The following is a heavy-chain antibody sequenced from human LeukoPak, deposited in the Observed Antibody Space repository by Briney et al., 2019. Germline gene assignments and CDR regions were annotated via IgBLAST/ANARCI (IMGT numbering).Heavy chain of an antibody. Sequence: SQTLSLTCTVSGGSISSGDYYWSWIRHPPGKGLEWIGYIYYSGSTYYNPSLKSRVTISVDTSKNQFSLKLSSVTAADTAVYYCARDSLDYAVDYWGQGTLVTVSS. D-gene: IGHD4-17*01. CDR1: GGSISSGDYY. CDR2: IYYSGST. V-gene: IGHV4-30-4*01. CDR3: ARDSLDYAVDY. J-gene: IGHJ4*02.